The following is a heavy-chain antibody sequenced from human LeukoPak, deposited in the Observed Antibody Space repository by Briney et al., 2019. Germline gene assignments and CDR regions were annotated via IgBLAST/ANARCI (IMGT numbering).Heavy chain of an antibody. D-gene: IGHD6-19*01. CDR1: GFTFSKSW. J-gene: IGHJ4*02. CDR3: ARNGEIAVAGSYFDY. V-gene: IGHV3-74*01. Sequence: GGSLRLSCAASGFTFSKSWIHWVRQAPGKGLVWVSQINRDGSSRNYADSVKGRFTISRDNSKNTLYLQMNSLRAEDTAVYYCARNGEIAVAGSYFDYWGQGTLVTVSS. CDR2: INRDGSSR.